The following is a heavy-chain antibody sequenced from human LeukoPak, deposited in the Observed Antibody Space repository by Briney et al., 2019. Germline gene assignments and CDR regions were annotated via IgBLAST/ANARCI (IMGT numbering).Heavy chain of an antibody. J-gene: IGHJ4*02. D-gene: IGHD2-2*01. V-gene: IGHV3-33*08. CDR3: AASKGCSSTSCYGEALDY. CDR1: GFTFSSYG. CDR2: IWYGGSNK. Sequence: GGSLRLSCAASGFTFSSYGMHWVRQAPGKGLEWVAVIWYGGSNKYYADSVKGRFTISRDNSKNTLYLQMNSLRAEDTAVYYCAASKGCSSTSCYGEALDYWGQGTLVTVS.